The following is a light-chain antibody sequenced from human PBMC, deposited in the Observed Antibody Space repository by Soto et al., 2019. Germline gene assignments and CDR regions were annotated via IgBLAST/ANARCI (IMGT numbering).Light chain of an antibody. CDR2: GAS. CDR1: QSVSSSY. Sequence: EIVLTQSPGTLSLSPGERATLSCRASQSVSSSYLAWYQQKPGQAPRLLIYGASSRATGIPDRFSGSGSGTDFTLPISRLEPEDFAVYYCQQYRSSPPWTFGQGTKVEIK. J-gene: IGKJ1*01. CDR3: QQYRSSPPWT. V-gene: IGKV3-20*01.